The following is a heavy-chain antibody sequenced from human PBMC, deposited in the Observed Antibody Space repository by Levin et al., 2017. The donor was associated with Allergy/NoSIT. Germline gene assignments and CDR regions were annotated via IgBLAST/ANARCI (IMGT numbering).Heavy chain of an antibody. CDR1: GGTFSSYS. CDR2: IIPIFGST. J-gene: IGHJ4*02. Sequence: SVKVSCKSSGGTFSSYSISWVRQAPGQGLEWMGGIIPIFGSTNYAQKFQGRVTITADESTTTAYMELSSLRSEDTAVYYCASDRGYCSGGTCYSIFDDWGQGTLVTVSS. D-gene: IGHD2-15*01. CDR3: ASDRGYCSGGTCYSIFDD. V-gene: IGHV1-69*13.